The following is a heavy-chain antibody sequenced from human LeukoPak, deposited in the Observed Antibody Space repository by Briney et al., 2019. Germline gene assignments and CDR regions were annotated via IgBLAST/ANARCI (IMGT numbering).Heavy chain of an antibody. V-gene: IGHV4-4*07. CDR1: GDSISGYY. CDR2: IYSSGDT. Sequence: PSGTLSLTCTVSGDSISGYYWSWLRQPAGQGLEWIGRIYSSGDTNYNPSLRSRVTMSVDTSKNQLSLKLRPVTAADTAVYYCARAAGAAGGQYFDYWGQGTLVTVSS. CDR3: ARAAGAAGGQYFDY. D-gene: IGHD6-13*01. J-gene: IGHJ4*02.